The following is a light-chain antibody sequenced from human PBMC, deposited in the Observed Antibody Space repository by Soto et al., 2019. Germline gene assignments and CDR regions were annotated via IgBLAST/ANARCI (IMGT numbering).Light chain of an antibody. V-gene: IGKV2-28*01. CDR1: QSLLHSNGYNY. CDR3: MQALQTPPWT. Sequence: DIVMTQSPLSLPVTPGEPASISCRSSQSLLHSNGYNYLDWYLQKPGQSPQLLLYFGSNRASGVTDRFSGSGSGTDFTLKISRVEAEDVGVYYCMQALQTPPWTFGQGTKVEI. J-gene: IGKJ1*01. CDR2: FGS.